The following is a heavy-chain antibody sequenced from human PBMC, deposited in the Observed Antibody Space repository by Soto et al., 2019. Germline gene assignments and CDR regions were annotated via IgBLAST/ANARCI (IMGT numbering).Heavy chain of an antibody. CDR1: GFTFSDYY. V-gene: IGHV3-11*01. CDR3: AKGIAAAGTFYY. J-gene: IGHJ4*02. D-gene: IGHD6-13*01. CDR2: ISSSGSTI. Sequence: GGSLRLSCAASGFTFSDYYMSWIRQAPGKGLEWVSYISSSGSTIYYADSVKGRFTISRDNSKNTLYLQMNSLRAEDTAVYYCAKGIAAAGTFYYWGQGTLVTVSS.